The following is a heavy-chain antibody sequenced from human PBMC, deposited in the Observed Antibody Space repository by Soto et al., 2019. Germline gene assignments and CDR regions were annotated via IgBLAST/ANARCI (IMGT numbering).Heavy chain of an antibody. J-gene: IGHJ6*02. D-gene: IGHD3-3*01. CDR1: GYTFTGYY. CDR2: INPNSGGT. V-gene: IGHV1-2*04. CDR3: ARDNYKDFWSGYYSYGMDF. Sequence: GASVKVSCKASGYTFTGYYMHWVRQAPGQGLEWMGWINPNSGGTNYAQKFQGWVTMTRDTSISTAYMEPSRLRSDGTAVYYCARDNYKDFWSGYYSYGMDFWGQGTTVTVSS.